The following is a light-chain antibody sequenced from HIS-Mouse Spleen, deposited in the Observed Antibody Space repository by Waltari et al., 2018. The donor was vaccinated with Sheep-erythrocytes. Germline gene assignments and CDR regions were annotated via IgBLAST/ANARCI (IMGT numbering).Light chain of an antibody. J-gene: IGLJ1*01. Sequence: QSALTQPRSVSGSPGQSVTISCTGTSSDVGGYNYVSWYQQHPGKAPKLMIYDVSKRPSGVPDRFSGSKSCNTASLTISGLPAEDEADYYCCSYAGSYNHVFATGTKVTVL. CDR1: SSDVGGYNY. CDR3: CSYAGSYNHV. V-gene: IGLV2-11*01. CDR2: DVS.